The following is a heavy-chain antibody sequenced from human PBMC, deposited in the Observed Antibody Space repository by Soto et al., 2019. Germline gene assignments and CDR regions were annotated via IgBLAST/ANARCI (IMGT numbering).Heavy chain of an antibody. J-gene: IGHJ5*02. D-gene: IGHD1-7*01. Sequence: SETLSLTCTVSGGSISSSSYYWGWIRQPPGKGLEWIGSIYYSGSTYYNPSLKSRVTISVDTSKNQFSLKLSSVTAADTAVYYCARRSPELGWFDPWGQGTLVTVSS. V-gene: IGHV4-39*01. CDR3: ARRSPELGWFDP. CDR2: IYYSGST. CDR1: GGSISSSSYY.